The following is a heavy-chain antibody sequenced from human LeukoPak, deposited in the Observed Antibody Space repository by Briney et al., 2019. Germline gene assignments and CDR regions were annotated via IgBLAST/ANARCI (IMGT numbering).Heavy chain of an antibody. V-gene: IGHV3-43*02. J-gene: IGHJ4*02. Sequence: GGSLRLSCAASGFTFADYAMHWVRQAPGKGLEWVSLIIGDDGSTYYPDYVKGRFTISRDNSKNSLYLQRNSLRSQYTALYYCAKDIDSGLGGFDYWGQGTLVSVSS. CDR1: GFTFADYA. CDR2: IIGDDGST. D-gene: IGHD3-16*01. CDR3: AKDIDSGLGGFDY.